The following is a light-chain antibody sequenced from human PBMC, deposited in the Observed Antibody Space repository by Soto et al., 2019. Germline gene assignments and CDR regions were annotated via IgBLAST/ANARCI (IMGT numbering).Light chain of an antibody. CDR1: SSDVGGYNY. V-gene: IGLV2-14*01. CDR2: DVS. CDR3: SSYTSSSLYV. J-gene: IGLJ1*01. Sequence: QSALTQPASVSGSPGQSITISCTGTSSDVGGYNYVSWYQQHPGKAPKLMIYDVSNRPSGVSNRFSGSKSGNTASLTISCLQAEDEADYYFSSYTSSSLYVFGTGTKLTVL.